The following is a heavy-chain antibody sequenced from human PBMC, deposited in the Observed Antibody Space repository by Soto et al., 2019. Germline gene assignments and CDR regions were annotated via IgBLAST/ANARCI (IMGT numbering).Heavy chain of an antibody. V-gene: IGHV3-23*01. Sequence: EVQLLESGGGLAQPGGSLRLSCAATGFKFTSYAMSWVRQAPGKGLEWVSGIGGSGKFPHYADSVKGRFTLTRANSNHPLFIQMDSLRADDTAVYDCAKHLLGDGAEYFEDWGQGTLVTVSS. J-gene: IGHJ1*01. D-gene: IGHD3-16*01. CDR3: AKHLLGDGAEYFED. CDR2: IGGSGKFP. CDR1: GFKFTSYA.